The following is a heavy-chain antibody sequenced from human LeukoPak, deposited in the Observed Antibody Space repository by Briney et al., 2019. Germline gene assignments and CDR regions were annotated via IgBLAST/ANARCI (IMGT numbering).Heavy chain of an antibody. J-gene: IGHJ4*02. V-gene: IGHV4-39*01. Sequence: SETLALTCTVSGGSISSRSYYWGWIRQPPGKGLEWIGSIYYSGSTYYNPSLKSRVTISVDTSKNQFSLKLSSVTAADTAVYYCARQKGGVVGLKYYFHFWGQGTLVTVSS. CDR2: IYYSGST. D-gene: IGHD2-15*01. CDR3: ARQKGGVVGLKYYFHF. CDR1: GGSISSRSYY.